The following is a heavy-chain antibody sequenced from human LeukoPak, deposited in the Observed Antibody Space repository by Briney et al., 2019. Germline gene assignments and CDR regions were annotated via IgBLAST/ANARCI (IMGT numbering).Heavy chain of an antibody. CDR2: ISYDGSNK. CDR3: ARAGLMKRRTWRRYFDY. D-gene: IGHD2-8*01. CDR1: GFTFSSYA. V-gene: IGHV3-30-3*01. J-gene: IGHJ4*02. Sequence: GGSLRLSCAASGFTFSSYAMHWVRQAPGKGLEWVAVISYDGSNKYYADSVKGRFTISRDNSKNTLYLQMNSLRAEDTAVYYFARAGLMKRRTWRRYFDYCGEGTLVTVSS.